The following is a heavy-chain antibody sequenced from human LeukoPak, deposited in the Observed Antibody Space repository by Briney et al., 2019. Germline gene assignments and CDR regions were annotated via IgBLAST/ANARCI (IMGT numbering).Heavy chain of an antibody. D-gene: IGHD2-2*01. CDR3: ARGGLLVGSSTSCLDY. Sequence: PGGSLRLSCAASGFTFSSYAMHWVRQAPGKGLEWVAVISYDGSNKYYADSVKGRFTISRDNSKNTLYLQMNSLRAEDTAVYYCARGGLLVGSSTSCLDYWGQGTLVTVSS. J-gene: IGHJ4*02. V-gene: IGHV3-30*04. CDR2: ISYDGSNK. CDR1: GFTFSSYA.